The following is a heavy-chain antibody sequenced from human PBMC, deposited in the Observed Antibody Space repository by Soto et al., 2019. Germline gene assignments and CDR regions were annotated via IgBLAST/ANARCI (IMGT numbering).Heavy chain of an antibody. CDR1: GFTFISYA. Sequence: GGSLRLSCAASGFTFISYAMSWVRQAPGKGLEWVSAISGSGGSTYYADSVKGRFTISRDNSKNTLYLQMNSLRAEDTAVYYCAKKGGYYDSSGYFRAFDIWGQGTMVTVSS. J-gene: IGHJ3*02. D-gene: IGHD3-22*01. CDR2: ISGSGGST. V-gene: IGHV3-23*01. CDR3: AKKGGYYDSSGYFRAFDI.